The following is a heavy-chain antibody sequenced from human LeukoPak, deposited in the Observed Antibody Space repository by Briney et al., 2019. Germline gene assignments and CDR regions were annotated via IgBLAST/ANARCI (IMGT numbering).Heavy chain of an antibody. CDR3: ARCSTIIAAAGRDNWFDP. CDR1: GYTFTSYG. CDR2: ISAYNGNT. J-gene: IGHJ5*02. V-gene: IGHV1-18*01. D-gene: IGHD6-13*01. Sequence: GASVKVSCKASGYTFTSYGISWVRQAPGQGLEWMGWISAYNGNTNYAQKLQGRDTMTTDTSTSTAYMELRSLRSDDTAVYYCARCSTIIAAAGRDNWFDPWGQGTLVTVSS.